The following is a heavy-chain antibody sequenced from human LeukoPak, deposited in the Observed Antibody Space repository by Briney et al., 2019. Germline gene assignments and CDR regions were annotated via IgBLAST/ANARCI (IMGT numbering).Heavy chain of an antibody. CDR2: VSHSGIT. CDR3: ARLVIP. J-gene: IGHJ5*02. CDR1: GFSISSDYY. D-gene: IGHD3-10*01. Sequence: SETLSLTCTVSGFSISSDYYWGWIRQPPGEGLEWIGSVSHSGITYYNSSLNSRVTISVDTSKNQFSLKVNSVTAADTAVYYCARLVIPWGRGILVTVSS. V-gene: IGHV4-38-2*02.